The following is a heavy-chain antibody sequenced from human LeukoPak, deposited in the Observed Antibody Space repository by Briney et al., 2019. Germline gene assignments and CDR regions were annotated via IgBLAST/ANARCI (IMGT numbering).Heavy chain of an antibody. V-gene: IGHV1-69*04. CDR2: ITPILGIA. J-gene: IGHJ6*03. CDR3: ARDIAAAGTKQARYYYYMDV. CDR1: GGTFSSYT. D-gene: IGHD6-13*01. Sequence: SVKVSCKASGGTFSSYTISWVRQAPGQGLEWMGRITPILGIANYAQKFQGRVTITADKSTSTAYMELSSLRSEDTAVYYCARDIAAAGTKQARYYYYMDVWGKGTTVTVSS.